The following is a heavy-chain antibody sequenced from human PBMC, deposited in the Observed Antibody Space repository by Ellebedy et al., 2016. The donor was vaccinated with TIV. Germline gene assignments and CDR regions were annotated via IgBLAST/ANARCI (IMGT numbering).Heavy chain of an antibody. D-gene: IGHD5-18*01. CDR1: RYIFPTYA. J-gene: IGHJ4*02. CDR2: INLGIGDT. CDR3: ARGYSYEFDY. V-gene: IGHV1-3*01. Sequence: AASVKVSCKTSRYIFPTYAMHWVRQAPGQSLEWMGWINLGIGDTKYSQNFQGRLTITSDASASTVYMELSSLRSGDTAVYFCARGYSYEFDYWGQGTLVTVSS.